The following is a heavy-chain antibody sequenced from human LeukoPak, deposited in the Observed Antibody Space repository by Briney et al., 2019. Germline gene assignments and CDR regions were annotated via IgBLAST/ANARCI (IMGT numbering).Heavy chain of an antibody. Sequence: GGSLRLSCAASGFTFSNYAMSWVRQAPGKGLEWVSLISWDGGSTYYADSVKGRFTISRDNSKNSLYLQMNSLRAEDTALYYCAKAHGAYQLDFDYWGQGTLVTVSS. CDR1: GFTFSNYA. D-gene: IGHD2-2*01. CDR3: AKAHGAYQLDFDY. CDR2: ISWDGGST. J-gene: IGHJ4*02. V-gene: IGHV3-43D*04.